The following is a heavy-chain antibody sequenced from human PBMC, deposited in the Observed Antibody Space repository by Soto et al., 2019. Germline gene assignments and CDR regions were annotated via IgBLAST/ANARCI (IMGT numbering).Heavy chain of an antibody. D-gene: IGHD6-13*01. Sequence: PGESLKISCKGSGYSFTSYWIGWVRQMPGKGLEWMGIIYPGDSDTRYSPSFQGQVTISADKSISTAYLQWSSLKASDTAMYYCARTAAAGKYYYGVDVWGQVTTVTVSS. J-gene: IGHJ6*02. CDR3: ARTAAAGKYYYGVDV. CDR1: GYSFTSYW. V-gene: IGHV5-51*01. CDR2: IYPGDSDT.